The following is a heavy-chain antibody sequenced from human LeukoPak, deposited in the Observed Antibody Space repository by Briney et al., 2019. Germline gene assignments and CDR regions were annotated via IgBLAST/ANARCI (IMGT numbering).Heavy chain of an antibody. CDR3: ARAPYGNYYYYYMDV. D-gene: IGHD3-10*01. CDR2: IYSGGST. CDR1: GFTFSSYA. V-gene: IGHV3-53*01. J-gene: IGHJ6*03. Sequence: GGSLRLSCAASGFTFSSYAMSWVRQAPGKGLEWVSIIYSGGSTYYADSVKGRFTISRDNSKNTLYFQMNSLRAEDTAVYYCARAPYGNYYYYYMDVWGKGTTVTVSS.